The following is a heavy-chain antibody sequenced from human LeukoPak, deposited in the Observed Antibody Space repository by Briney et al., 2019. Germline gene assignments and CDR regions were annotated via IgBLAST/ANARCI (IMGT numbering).Heavy chain of an antibody. D-gene: IGHD5/OR15-5a*01. V-gene: IGHV3-21*04. Sequence: GGSLRLSCAASGFTFSTYPMNWVRQAPGKGLEWVSSISSGSGYIYYADSVKGRFIISRDNAKNSLYLQMNSLRAEDTALYYCAKIRGVSYFGSWGQGTLVTVS. CDR2: ISSGSGYI. J-gene: IGHJ4*02. CDR3: AKIRGVSYFGS. CDR1: GFTFSTYP.